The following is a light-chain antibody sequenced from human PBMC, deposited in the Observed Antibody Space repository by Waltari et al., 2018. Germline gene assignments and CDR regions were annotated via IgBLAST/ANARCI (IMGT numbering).Light chain of an antibody. CDR2: VNSDGSH. CDR1: SGYRSNA. V-gene: IGLV4-69*01. Sequence: LVLTQSPSASASLGASVKLTCTLSSGYRSNAIAWLQQQPGKGPRYLMKVNSDGSHRKGDDIPDRFSASNSGTEYYLTISSLQSEDEADYYCQTGGHGTWVFGGGTKLTVL. CDR3: QTGGHGTWV. J-gene: IGLJ3*02.